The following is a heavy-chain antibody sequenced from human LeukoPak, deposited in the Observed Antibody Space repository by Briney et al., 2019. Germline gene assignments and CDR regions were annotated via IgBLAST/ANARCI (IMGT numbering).Heavy chain of an antibody. CDR2: MNPNSGNT. CDR1: GYTFTSYD. D-gene: IGHD6-13*01. CDR3: ARGLAAGWVDY. J-gene: IGHJ4*02. V-gene: IGHV1-8*01. Sequence: APVTVSCTASGYTFTSYDINWVRQAPGQGLEWMGWMNPNSGNTGYAQKFQGRVTMTRNTSISTAYMELSSLRSEDTAVYYCARGLAAGWVDYWGQGTLVTVSS.